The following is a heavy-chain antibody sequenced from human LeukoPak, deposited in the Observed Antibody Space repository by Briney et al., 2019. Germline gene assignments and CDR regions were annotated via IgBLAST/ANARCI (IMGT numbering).Heavy chain of an antibody. V-gene: IGHV1-18*01. CDR3: ARAIVGPTLAYGGWLDP. CDR1: SYAFTNYG. J-gene: IGHJ5*02. Sequence: ASVKVSCKTSSYAFTNYGISWVRQAPGQGLEWMGWISVHNGNTNYAQNLQGRVTMTTETSTRTAYMELRSLRSDDTAVYYCARAIVGPTLAYGGWLDPWGQGTLVTVSS. CDR2: ISVHNGNT. D-gene: IGHD1-26*01.